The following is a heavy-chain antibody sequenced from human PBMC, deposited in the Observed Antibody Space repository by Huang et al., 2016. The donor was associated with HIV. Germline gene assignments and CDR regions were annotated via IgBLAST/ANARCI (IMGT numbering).Heavy chain of an antibody. CDR3: ARDPKYHRIGYYRQRRGIDI. V-gene: IGHV1-18*01. CDR1: GYTFTTYG. D-gene: IGHD3-22*01. J-gene: IGHJ3*02. CDR2: ISASSGDT. Sequence: VKVSCKASGYTFTTYGITWVRQAPGQGPGWMGWISASSGDTEYAQKFRGRVTLTTDTSTNIAYMELRSLRSDDTAKYYCARDPKYHRIGYYRQRRGIDIWGQGTMVIVSS.